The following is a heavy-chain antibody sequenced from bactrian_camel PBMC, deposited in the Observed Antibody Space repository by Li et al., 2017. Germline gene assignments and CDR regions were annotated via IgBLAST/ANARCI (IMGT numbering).Heavy chain of an antibody. D-gene: IGHD2*01. J-gene: IGHJ4*01. CDR2: IYRNDGST. CDR1: GYTYSSNC. CDR3: VKSRIGGSWLEWDY. V-gene: IGHV3S1*01. Sequence: QLVESGGGSVQAGGSLRLSCAASGYTYSSNCMGWFRQAPGKEREGVATIYRNDGSTYYADSVKGRFTISRDNAKNTLYLQLHGLKTEDTAMYYCVKSRIGGSWLEWDYWGQGTQVTVS.